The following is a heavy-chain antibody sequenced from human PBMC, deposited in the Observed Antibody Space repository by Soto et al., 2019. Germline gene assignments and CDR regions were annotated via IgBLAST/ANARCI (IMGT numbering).Heavy chain of an antibody. CDR3: AKGSRPSIAAAVVRY. J-gene: IGHJ4*02. CDR1: GFTFSSYV. V-gene: IGHV3-23*01. Sequence: GGSLRLSCAASGFTFSSYVMSWVRQAPGKGLEWVSAISGSGGSTYYADSVKGRFTISRDNSKNTLYLQMNSLRAEDTAVYYCAKGSRPSIAAAVVRYWGQGTLVTVSS. D-gene: IGHD6-13*01. CDR2: ISGSGGST.